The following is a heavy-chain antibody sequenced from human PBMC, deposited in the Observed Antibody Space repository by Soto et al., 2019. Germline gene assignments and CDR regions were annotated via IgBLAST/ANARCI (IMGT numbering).Heavy chain of an antibody. D-gene: IGHD2-15*01. CDR3: AKDISPGGSCPDY. Sequence: GGSLRLSCAASGFTFDDYAMHWVRQAPGKGLEWVSGISWNSGSIGYADSVKGRFTISRDNAKNSLYLQMNSLRAEDTALYYCAKDISPGGSCPDYWGQGTLVTVSS. J-gene: IGHJ4*02. CDR2: ISWNSGSI. CDR1: GFTFDDYA. V-gene: IGHV3-9*01.